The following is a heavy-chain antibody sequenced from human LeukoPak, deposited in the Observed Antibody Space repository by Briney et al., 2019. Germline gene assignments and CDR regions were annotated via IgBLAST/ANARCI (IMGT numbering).Heavy chain of an antibody. CDR2: IKSKTDGGTT. CDR3: AKDLHDSGSADPFDY. V-gene: IGHV3-15*01. CDR1: GFTFSNAW. D-gene: IGHD3-10*01. J-gene: IGHJ4*02. Sequence: PGGSLRLSCAASGFTFSNAWMSWVRQAPGKGLEWVGRIKSKTDGGTTDYAAPVKGRFTISRDNSKNTLYLQMNSLRAEDTAVYYCAKDLHDSGSADPFDYWGQGTLVTVSS.